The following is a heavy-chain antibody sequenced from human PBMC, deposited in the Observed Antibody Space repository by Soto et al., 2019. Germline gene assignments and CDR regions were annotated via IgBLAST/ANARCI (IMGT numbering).Heavy chain of an antibody. Sequence: QVQLVQSGAEVKKPGSSVKVSCTASGVTFSSYAISWVRQAPGQGLEWMGGIIPIFGTANYAQKFQGRVTITADESTSTATMELSSLLSDDTAVYYCASARGLVLHYYYGMDVCGQGTTFTLS. J-gene: IGHJ6*02. CDR1: GVTFSSYA. V-gene: IGHV1-69*01. CDR2: IIPIFGTA. CDR3: ASARGLVLHYYYGMDV. D-gene: IGHD6-6*01.